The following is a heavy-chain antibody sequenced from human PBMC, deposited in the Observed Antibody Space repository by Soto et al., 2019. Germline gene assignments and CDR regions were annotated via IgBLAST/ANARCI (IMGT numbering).Heavy chain of an antibody. Sequence: QLQLQESGSGLVKPSQTLSLTCAVSGGSISSGGYSWSWIRQPPGKVLEWIGYIYHSGSTYYNPSLKSRVTISVDRSKNQFSLKLSSVTAADTAVYYCARNYGDYWGAFDIWGQGTMVTVSS. CDR2: IYHSGST. CDR3: ARNYGDYWGAFDI. J-gene: IGHJ3*02. CDR1: GGSISSGGYS. V-gene: IGHV4-30-2*01. D-gene: IGHD4-17*01.